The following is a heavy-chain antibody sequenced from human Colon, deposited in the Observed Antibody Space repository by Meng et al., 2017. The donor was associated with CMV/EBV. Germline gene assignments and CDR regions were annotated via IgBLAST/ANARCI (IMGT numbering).Heavy chain of an antibody. Sequence: GESLKISCAASGFTFSAYTMSWVRQAPGKGPEWVSAIRGSGDKTSYADSVTGRFSISRDNSTNTLFLQMNGLRAEDTAIYYCAPVGGWGTGTPTTLITWGQGTLVTVSS. D-gene: IGHD4-17*01. CDR2: IRGSGDKT. CDR1: GFTFSAYT. CDR3: APVGGWGTGTPTTLIT. V-gene: IGHV3-23*01. J-gene: IGHJ5*02.